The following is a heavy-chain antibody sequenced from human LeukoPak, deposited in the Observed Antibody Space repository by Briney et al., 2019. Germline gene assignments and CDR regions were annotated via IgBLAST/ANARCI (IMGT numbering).Heavy chain of an antibody. V-gene: IGHV3-21*01. CDR1: GFTFSSYS. J-gene: IGHJ3*02. CDR2: ISSSSSYI. Sequence: GGSLRLSCAASGFTFSSYSMNWVRQAPGKGLEWVSSISSSSSYIYYADSVKGRFTISRDNAKNSLYLQMNSLRAEDTAVYYCARVRGSSGWYEDDAFDIWGKGTTVTVSS. CDR3: ARVRGSSGWYEDDAFDI. D-gene: IGHD6-19*01.